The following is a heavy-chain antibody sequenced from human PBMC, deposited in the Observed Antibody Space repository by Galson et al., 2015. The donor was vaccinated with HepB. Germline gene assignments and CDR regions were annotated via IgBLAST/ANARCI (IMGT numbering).Heavy chain of an antibody. CDR2: INPDGSTT. V-gene: IGHV3-74*01. CDR3: VRDSGTYPGYYYF. D-gene: IGHD1-26*01. J-gene: IGHJ4*02. Sequence: SLRLSCAASGFMFGTYWMQWVRQAPGKGLEWVSVINPDGSTTDYADSVRGRFTISRDNVRNTMFLQMNSLRAEDMGVYYCVRDSGTYPGYYYFWSQGILVTVSS. CDR1: GFMFGTYW.